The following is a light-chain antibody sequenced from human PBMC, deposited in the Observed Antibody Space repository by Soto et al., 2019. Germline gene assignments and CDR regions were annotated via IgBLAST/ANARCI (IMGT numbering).Light chain of an antibody. V-gene: IGKV1-5*03. Sequence: DVQMTQSPSTLSASVGDRVTITCRASQNIDNWLAWYQQKPRKAPKLLIYKASSLESGVPSRFSGSGSGTEFTLTISSLEPDDFATYYCQQYNSYSTFGQGTKVDIK. CDR2: KAS. CDR3: QQYNSYST. CDR1: QNIDNW. J-gene: IGKJ1*01.